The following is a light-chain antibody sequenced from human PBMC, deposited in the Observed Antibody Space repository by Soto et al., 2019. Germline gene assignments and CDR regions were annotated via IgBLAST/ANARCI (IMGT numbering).Light chain of an antibody. V-gene: IGLV3-9*01. CDR2: RDT. J-gene: IGLJ2*01. CDR1: NIGTKN. CDR3: QVWDSHVV. Sequence: SYELTQPLSVSVALGQTARITCGGNNIGTKNVHWYQQKPGQAPVLVIYRDTNRPSGIPERFSGSNSGSTATLTISRAQAGDEADYYCQVWDSHVVFGGGTQLTVL.